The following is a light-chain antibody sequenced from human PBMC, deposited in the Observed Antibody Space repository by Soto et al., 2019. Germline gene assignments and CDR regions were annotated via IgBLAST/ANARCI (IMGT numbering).Light chain of an antibody. CDR1: QSVSSSY. V-gene: IGKV3-20*01. CDR3: QQYGSSPLT. J-gene: IGKJ4*01. CDR2: GAS. Sequence: VLKQSPGTLSLSPGERATLSYRASQSVSSSYLAWYQQKPGQAPRLLIYGASSRATGISDRFSGSGSGTDFTLTISRLEPEDFAVYYCQQYGSSPLTFGGGTKVDI.